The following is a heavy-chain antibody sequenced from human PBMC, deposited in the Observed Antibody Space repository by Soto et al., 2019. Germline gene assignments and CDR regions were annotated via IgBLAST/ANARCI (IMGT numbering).Heavy chain of an antibody. J-gene: IGHJ4*02. D-gene: IGHD1-26*01. CDR2: IDPSDSYT. CDR1: GYSFTSYW. CDR3: ARHRGGSYPGDY. Sequence: EVHLVQSAAEVKKPGESLRISCKGSGYSFTSYWITWVRQMPGKGLEWMGRIDPSDSYTNYSPSFQGHVTISADKSISTAYLQWSSLKASDPAMYYCARHRGGSYPGDYWGQGTLVTVSS. V-gene: IGHV5-10-1*01.